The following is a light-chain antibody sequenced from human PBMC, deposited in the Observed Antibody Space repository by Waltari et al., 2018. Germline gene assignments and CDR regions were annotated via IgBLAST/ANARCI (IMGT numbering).Light chain of an antibody. V-gene: IGKV3-20*01. Sequence: EIVLTQSPGTLSLPLGERATVPCRASQSVSRALAWYQQKPCQAPRLLIYGASTRATGIPDRCSGSGSGTDFSLTISRLEPDDFAVYYCQHYLRLPVTFGQGTTVEI. J-gene: IGKJ1*01. CDR3: QHYLRLPVT. CDR1: QSVSRA. CDR2: GAS.